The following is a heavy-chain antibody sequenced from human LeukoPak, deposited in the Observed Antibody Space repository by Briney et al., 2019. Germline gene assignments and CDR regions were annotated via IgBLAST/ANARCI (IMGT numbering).Heavy chain of an antibody. V-gene: IGHV4-59*08. D-gene: IGHD3-22*01. Sequence: SETLSLTCTVSGDSISGYFWSWIRQPPGKGREYRGYIYYTGSTDYNPSLKRRITISVDTSRNQFSLNLSSVTAADTAIYYCARHYYDSSGYYYFDYWGQGTLVTVSA. CDR1: GDSISGYF. J-gene: IGHJ4*02. CDR3: ARHYYDSSGYYYFDY. CDR2: IYYTGST.